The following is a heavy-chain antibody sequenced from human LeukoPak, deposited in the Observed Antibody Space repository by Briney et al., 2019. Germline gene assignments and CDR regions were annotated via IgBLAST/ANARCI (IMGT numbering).Heavy chain of an antibody. CDR3: ARPRAYDSRDLDY. V-gene: IGHV3-48*01. D-gene: IGHD3-16*01. Sequence: GGSLRLSCAASGFTFSSYSMNWVRQAPGKGLEWVSYISSSSSTIYYADSVKGRFTISRDNAKNSLYLQMNSLRAEDTAVYYCARPRAYDSRDLDYWGQGTLVTVSS. CDR2: ISSSSSTI. J-gene: IGHJ4*02. CDR1: GFTFSSYS.